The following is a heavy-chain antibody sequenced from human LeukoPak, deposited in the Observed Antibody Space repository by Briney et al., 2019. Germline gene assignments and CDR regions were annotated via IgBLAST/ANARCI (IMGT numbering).Heavy chain of an antibody. CDR3: AGTKDTPMVLFSAFDI. D-gene: IGHD5-18*01. CDR1: GFTFSSYE. CDR2: ISSSSSYI. J-gene: IGHJ3*02. Sequence: PGGSLRLSCAASGFTFSSYEMNWVRQAPGKGLEWVSSISSSSSYIYYADSVKGRFTISRHNAKNSLYLQMNSLRAEDTAVYYCAGTKDTPMVLFSAFDIWGQGTMVTVSS. V-gene: IGHV3-21*01.